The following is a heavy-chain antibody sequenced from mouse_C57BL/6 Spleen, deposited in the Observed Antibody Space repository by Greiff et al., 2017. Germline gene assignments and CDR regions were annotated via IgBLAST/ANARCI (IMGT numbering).Heavy chain of an antibody. CDR1: GYTFTSYW. D-gene: IGHD1-1*01. Sequence: QVQLQQPGAELVRPGSSVKLSCKASGYTFTSYWMHWVKQRPIQGLEWIGNIDPSDSETHYNQKFKDKATLTVDKSSSTAYMQLSSLTSEDSAVYYCARAYYGSSYGGYWYFDVWGTGTTVTVSS. J-gene: IGHJ1*03. V-gene: IGHV1-52*01. CDR3: ARAYYGSSYGGYWYFDV. CDR2: IDPSDSET.